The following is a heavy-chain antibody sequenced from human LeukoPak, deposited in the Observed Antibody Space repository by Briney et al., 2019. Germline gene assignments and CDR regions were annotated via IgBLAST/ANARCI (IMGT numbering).Heavy chain of an antibody. D-gene: IGHD6-13*01. Sequence: PSETLSLTCSVSGDSISYFYWSWIRQAAGKGLEWIGRMSSSGNNDYNASLKSRVTMSVDTSKNQLSLKVISVTAADTAVYYCARRPRGYSSSWPLNWFDPWGQGTLVTVSS. V-gene: IGHV4-4*07. CDR2: MSSSGNN. CDR3: ARRPRGYSSSWPLNWFDP. J-gene: IGHJ5*02. CDR1: GDSISYFY.